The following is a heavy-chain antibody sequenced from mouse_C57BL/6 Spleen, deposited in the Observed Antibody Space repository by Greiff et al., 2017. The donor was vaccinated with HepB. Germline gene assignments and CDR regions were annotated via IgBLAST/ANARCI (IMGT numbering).Heavy chain of an antibody. D-gene: IGHD2-1*01. CDR1: GFNIKDYY. Sequence: EVQLQQSGAELVRPGASVKLSCTASGFNIKDYYMHWVKQRPEQGLEWIGRIDPEDGDTEYAPTFQGKATMTADTSSNPAYLQLSSLTSEDTAVYYCTTLYGNPPAGFAYWGQGTLVTVAA. CDR2: IDPEDGDT. V-gene: IGHV14-1*01. CDR3: TTLYGNPPAGFAY. J-gene: IGHJ3*01.